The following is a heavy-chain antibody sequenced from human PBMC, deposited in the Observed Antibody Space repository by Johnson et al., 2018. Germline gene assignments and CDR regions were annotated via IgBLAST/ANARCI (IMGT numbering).Heavy chain of an antibody. CDR3: AKEGHYYDSSGYYYVEYFQH. D-gene: IGHD3-22*01. J-gene: IGHJ1*01. Sequence: QVQLVQSGGGVVQPGRSXRLSCAASGFTFSTYGMHWVRQAPGKGLEWVAIIWYDGSNKYYADSVKGRFTISRDNSKNTLYLQMNSLRAEDTAVYYFAKEGHYYDSSGYYYVEYFQHWGQGTLVTVSS. CDR2: IWYDGSNK. V-gene: IGHV3-33*06. CDR1: GFTFSTYG.